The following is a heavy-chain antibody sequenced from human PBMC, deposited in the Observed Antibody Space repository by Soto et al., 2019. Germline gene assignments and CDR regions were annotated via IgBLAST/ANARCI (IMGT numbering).Heavy chain of an antibody. Sequence: SVKVSCKASGGTFRSYAISWVRQAPGPGLEWMGGIIPIFGTANYAQKFQGRVTITADESTSTAYMELSSLRSEDTAVYYCASRVVPAAMSPLDYYYYGMDVWGQGTTVTVSS. CDR2: IIPIFGTA. J-gene: IGHJ6*02. V-gene: IGHV1-69*13. D-gene: IGHD2-2*01. CDR3: ASRVVPAAMSPLDYYYYGMDV. CDR1: GGTFRSYA.